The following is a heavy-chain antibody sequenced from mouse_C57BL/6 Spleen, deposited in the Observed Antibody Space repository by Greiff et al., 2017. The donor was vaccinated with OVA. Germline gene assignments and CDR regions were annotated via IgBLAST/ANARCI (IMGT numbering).Heavy chain of an antibody. CDR1: GYTFTSYW. V-gene: IGHV1-7*01. CDR3: SAQATSHARDY. J-gene: IGHJ4*01. CDR2: INPSSGYT. D-gene: IGHD3-2*02. Sequence: VKLVESGAELAKPGASVKLSCKASGYTFTSYWMHWVKQRPGQGLEWIGYINPSSGYTKYNQKFKDKATLTADESSSTAYMQLSSLTYEDSAVYYYSAQATSHARDYWGQGTSVTVSS.